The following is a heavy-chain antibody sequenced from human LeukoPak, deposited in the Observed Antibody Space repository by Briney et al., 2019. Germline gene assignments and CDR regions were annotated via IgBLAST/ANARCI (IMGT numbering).Heavy chain of an antibody. Sequence: SETLSLTCTVSGGSISTSNYYWGWIRQPPGKGLEWIGNIFYSGSTYYSPSLGSRVTISLDTSKNQFSLKLSSVTAADTAVYYCARHPGKGYYYDSMVYMDVWGKGTTVTISS. J-gene: IGHJ6*03. V-gene: IGHV4-39*01. CDR3: ARHPGKGYYYDSMVYMDV. D-gene: IGHD3-22*01. CDR1: GGSISTSNYY. CDR2: IFYSGST.